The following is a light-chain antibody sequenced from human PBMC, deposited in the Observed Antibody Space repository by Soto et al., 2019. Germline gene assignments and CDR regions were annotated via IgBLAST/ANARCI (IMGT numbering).Light chain of an antibody. CDR2: GTS. V-gene: IGKV3-20*01. CDR3: QQYGTSLFS. J-gene: IGKJ5*01. CDR1: QSVGSN. Sequence: EIVMTQSPATLSLSPGDRASVSCRASQSVGSNVAWYQQKPGQAPRLLIYGTSSRATGIPDRFSGSGSGTDFTLTISRLEPEDFAVYYCQQYGTSLFSFGPGTRLEIK.